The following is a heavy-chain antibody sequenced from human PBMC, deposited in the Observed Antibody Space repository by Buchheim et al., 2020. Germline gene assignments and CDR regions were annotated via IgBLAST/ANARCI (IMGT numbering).Heavy chain of an antibody. CDR1: GFTFSSYA. Sequence: QVQLLESGGGVVQPGRSLRLSCAASGFTFSSYAMHWVRQAPGKGLEWVAVISYDGSNKYYADSVKGRFTISRDNSKNTLYRKMKSLRAGETAVYYCAMFGISWGGRWFDPWGKET. V-gene: IGHV3-30-3*01. CDR2: ISYDGSNK. D-gene: IGHD3-10*02. CDR3: AMFGISWGGRWFDP. J-gene: IGHJ5*02.